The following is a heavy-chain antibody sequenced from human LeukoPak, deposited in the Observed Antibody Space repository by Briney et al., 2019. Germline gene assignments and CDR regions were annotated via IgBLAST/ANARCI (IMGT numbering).Heavy chain of an antibody. D-gene: IGHD3-10*01. V-gene: IGHV3-21*01. CDR3: ARDLYYGSGIYYFDY. Sequence: GGSLRLSCAASRFTFSSYSMNWVRQAPGKGLEWVSSISSSSSYIYYADSVKGRFTISRDNAKNSLYLQMNSLRAEDTAVYYCARDLYYGSGIYYFDYWGQGTLVTVSS. CDR2: ISSSSSYI. J-gene: IGHJ4*02. CDR1: RFTFSSYS.